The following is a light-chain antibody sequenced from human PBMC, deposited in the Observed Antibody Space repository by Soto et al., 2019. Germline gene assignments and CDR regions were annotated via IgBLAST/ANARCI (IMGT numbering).Light chain of an antibody. J-gene: IGLJ3*02. Sequence: QLVLTQSPSASASLGASVKLTCTLSSGHSSYAIAWHQQQPEKGPRYLMKLNSDGSHSKGDGIPDRFSGSSSGAGRYLTISSLQSEEEADYYCQTWGTGIRVFGGGTKLTVL. CDR2: LNSDGSH. CDR1: SGHSSYA. CDR3: QTWGTGIRV. V-gene: IGLV4-69*01.